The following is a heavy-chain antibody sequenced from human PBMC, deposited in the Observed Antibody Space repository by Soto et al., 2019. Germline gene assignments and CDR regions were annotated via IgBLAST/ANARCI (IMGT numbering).Heavy chain of an antibody. CDR2: IYYSGST. Sequence: SETLSLTCTVSGGSISSYYWSWIRQPPGKGLEWIGYIYYSGSTNYNPSLKSRVTISVDTSKNQFSLKLSSVTAADTAVYYCAREPSRFSESYYFDYWGQGTLVTVS. J-gene: IGHJ4*02. D-gene: IGHD3-3*01. V-gene: IGHV4-59*01. CDR3: AREPSRFSESYYFDY. CDR1: GGSISSYY.